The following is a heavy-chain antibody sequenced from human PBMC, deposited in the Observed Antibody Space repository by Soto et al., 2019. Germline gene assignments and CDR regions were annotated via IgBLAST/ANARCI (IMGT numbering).Heavy chain of an antibody. CDR3: ARRGDGSGSLDY. V-gene: IGHV4-4*02. J-gene: IGHJ4*02. CDR2: IYHSGST. Sequence: TLSLTCAVSGGSISSSSWWSWVRQPPGKGLEWIGEIYHSGSTNYNPSLKSRVTISVDKSKNQFSLKLSSVTAADTAVHYCARRGDGSGSLDYWGRGTLVTVSS. CDR1: GGSISSSSW. D-gene: IGHD3-10*01.